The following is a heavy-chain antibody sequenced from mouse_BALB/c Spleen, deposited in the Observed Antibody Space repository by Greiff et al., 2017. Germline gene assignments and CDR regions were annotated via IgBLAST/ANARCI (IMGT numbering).Heavy chain of an antibody. CDR3: ASPITTVPAWFAY. Sequence: QVQLHQSGAELVRPGTSVKVSCKASGYAFTNYLIEWVKQRPGQGLEWIGVINPGSGGTNYNEKFKGKATLTADKSSSTAYMQLSSLTSDDSAVYYCASPITTVPAWFAYWGQGTLVTVSA. J-gene: IGHJ3*01. CDR2: INPGSGGT. CDR1: GYAFTNYL. D-gene: IGHD1-1*01. V-gene: IGHV1-54*01.